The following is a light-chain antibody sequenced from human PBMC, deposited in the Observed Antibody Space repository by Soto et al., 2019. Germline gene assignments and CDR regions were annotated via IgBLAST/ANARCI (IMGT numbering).Light chain of an antibody. J-gene: IGLJ2*01. CDR2: DND. CDR3: GTWDNSLGDGHVV. V-gene: IGLV1-51*01. CDR1: SSNIGNNY. Sequence: VQFSGCGGSSNIGNNYVSWYQQLPGTAPKLLIYDNDKRPSGIPDRFSGSKSGTSATLGITGLQTGDEADYYCGTWDNSLGDGHVVFGGGTQLTVL.